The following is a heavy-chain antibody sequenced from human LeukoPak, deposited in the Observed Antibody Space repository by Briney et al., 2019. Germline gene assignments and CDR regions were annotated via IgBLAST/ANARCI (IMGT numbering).Heavy chain of an antibody. Sequence: ASVKVSCKASGYTFTSYGISWVRQAPGQGLEWMGLISAYNGNTNYAQKLQGRVTMTTDTSTSTAYMELRSLRSDDTAVYYCARGRTGVDTAMADAFDYWGQGTLVTVSS. D-gene: IGHD5-18*01. J-gene: IGHJ4*02. CDR2: ISAYNGNT. CDR1: GYTFTSYG. V-gene: IGHV1-18*04. CDR3: ARGRTGVDTAMADAFDY.